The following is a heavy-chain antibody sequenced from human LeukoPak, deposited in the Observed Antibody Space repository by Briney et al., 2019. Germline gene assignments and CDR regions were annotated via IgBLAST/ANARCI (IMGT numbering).Heavy chain of an antibody. CDR2: IIPIFGTA. CDR1: GGTFSSYA. D-gene: IGHD3-22*01. Sequence: SVKVSCKAPGGTFSSYATSWVRQAPGQGLEWIAGIIPIFGTAHYAQTFQGRVTVTSDVSTSTAYMELSSLRSEDTAVYYCARDLGGITMMDWGQGTLVTVSS. J-gene: IGHJ4*02. CDR3: ARDLGGITMMD. V-gene: IGHV1-69*13.